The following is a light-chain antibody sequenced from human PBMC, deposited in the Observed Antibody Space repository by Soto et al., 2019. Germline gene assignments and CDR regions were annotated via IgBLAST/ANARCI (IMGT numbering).Light chain of an antibody. CDR2: DAS. V-gene: IGKV3-11*01. J-gene: IGKJ5*01. CDR1: QSVSID. CDR3: QQRSIWPLT. Sequence: EIVITPSSATLPVSPGERVTPSFRASQSVSIDLAWYQQKPGQAPRLLIYDASNRATGIPARFSGSGSGTDFTLTISSLEAEDFAVYYCQQRSIWPLTFGQGTRLEIK.